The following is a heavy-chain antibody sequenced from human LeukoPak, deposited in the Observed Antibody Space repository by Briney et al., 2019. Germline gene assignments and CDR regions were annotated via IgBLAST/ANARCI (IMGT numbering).Heavy chain of an antibody. J-gene: IGHJ4*02. V-gene: IGHV4-39*07. CDR1: GGSISSSSYY. Sequence: PSETLSLTCTVSGGSISSSSYYWGWIRQPPGKGLEWIGSIYYSGSTYYNPSLKSRVTISVDTSKNQFSLKLSSVTAADTAVYYCAKHGFGVPEGYWGQGTLVTVSS. CDR2: IYYSGST. CDR3: AKHGFGVPEGY. D-gene: IGHD3-10*01.